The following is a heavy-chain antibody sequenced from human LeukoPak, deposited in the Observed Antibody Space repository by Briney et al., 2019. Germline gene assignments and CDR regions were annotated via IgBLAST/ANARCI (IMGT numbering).Heavy chain of an antibody. CDR2: ISAYNGNT. CDR3: ARGLYFEYSSSSAPRGMDV. CDR1: GYTFTSYG. Sequence: GASVKVSCKASGYTFTSYGISWVRQAPGQGLEWMGWISAYNGNTNYAQKLQGRVTMTTDTSTSTAYMELSSLRSEDTAVYYCARGLYFEYSSSSAPRGMDVWGQGTTVTVSS. V-gene: IGHV1-18*01. J-gene: IGHJ6*02. D-gene: IGHD6-6*01.